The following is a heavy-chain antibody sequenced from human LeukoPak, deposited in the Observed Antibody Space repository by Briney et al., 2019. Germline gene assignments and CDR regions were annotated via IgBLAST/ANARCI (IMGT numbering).Heavy chain of an antibody. CDR2: IYNGGST. CDR1: GFTVNTNH. D-gene: IGHD1-26*01. J-gene: IGHJ1*01. V-gene: IGHV3-53*01. Sequence: GGSLRLSCAASGFTVNTNHMHWVRQAPGKGLEWVSTIYNGGSTYYVDSVKGRFTISRDNFENTLYLQMNSLRAEDTAVYYCATSIVGFSYDEHFQHWGQGTLVTVSS. CDR3: ATSIVGFSYDEHFQH.